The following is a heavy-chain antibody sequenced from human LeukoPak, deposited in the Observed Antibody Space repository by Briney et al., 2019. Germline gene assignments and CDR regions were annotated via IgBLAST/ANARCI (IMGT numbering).Heavy chain of an antibody. CDR1: GFTFSSYA. V-gene: IGHV3-33*08. Sequence: GGSLRLSCAASGFTFSSYAMTWVRQAPGKGPEWVAVIWFDGSNKYYADSVRGRFTISRDNSKNTLYLQINSLRAEDTAVYYCARANYGSGSNYYYGLDVWGQGTTVTVSS. CDR3: ARANYGSGSNYYYGLDV. J-gene: IGHJ6*02. D-gene: IGHD3-10*01. CDR2: IWFDGSNK.